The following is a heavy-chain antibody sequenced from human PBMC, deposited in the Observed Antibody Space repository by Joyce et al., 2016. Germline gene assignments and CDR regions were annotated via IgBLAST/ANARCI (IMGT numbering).Heavy chain of an antibody. V-gene: IGHV4-61*02. D-gene: IGHD1-26*01. CDR1: GASATSGSFY. Sequence: QVQLQESGPGLVKPSQTLTLTCTVSGASATSGSFYWSWIRQPAGKGLEWIGRIYTNGSTNYKSARKSRVTMALETSKNQVSLKLNSVTAAETAVYNCARSTGGSYLFGMDVWGQGTTVTVSS. CDR3: ARSTGGSYLFGMDV. J-gene: IGHJ6*02. CDR2: IYTNGST.